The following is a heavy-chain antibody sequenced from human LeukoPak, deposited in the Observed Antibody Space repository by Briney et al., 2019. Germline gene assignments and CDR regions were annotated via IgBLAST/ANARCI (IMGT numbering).Heavy chain of an antibody. Sequence: GGSLRLSCAASGFTFSSYWMSWVRQAPGKGLEWVANIKQVGSEKYYVDSVKGRFTISRDNAKNSLYLQMNSLRAEDTAVYYCARDSLIVVVRDAFDIWGQGTMVTVSS. D-gene: IGHD3-22*01. V-gene: IGHV3-7*01. CDR3: ARDSLIVVVRDAFDI. J-gene: IGHJ3*02. CDR2: IKQVGSEK. CDR1: GFTFSSYW.